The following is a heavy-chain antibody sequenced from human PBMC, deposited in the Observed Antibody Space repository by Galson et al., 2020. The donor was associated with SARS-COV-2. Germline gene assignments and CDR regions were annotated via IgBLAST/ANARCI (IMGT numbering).Heavy chain of an antibody. Sequence: SETLSLTCTVSEGSIGSYYWSWIRQPPEKGLEWIGNIYNSRSTKYNPSFSSRVTISVDKSKNQFSLMLNSLTAADTALYFCARTGGTGAHDYWGQGTLVTVSS. CDR1: EGSIGSYY. J-gene: IGHJ4*02. CDR3: ARTGGTGAHDY. D-gene: IGHD3-16*01. V-gene: IGHV4-59*01. CDR2: IYNSRST.